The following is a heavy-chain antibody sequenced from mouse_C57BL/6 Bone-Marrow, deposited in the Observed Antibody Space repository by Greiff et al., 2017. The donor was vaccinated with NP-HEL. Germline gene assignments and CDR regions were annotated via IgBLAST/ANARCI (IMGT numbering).Heavy chain of an antibody. Sequence: VMLVESGAELARPGASVKLSCKASGYTFTSYGISWVKQRTGQGLEWIGEIYPRSGNTYYNEKFKGKATLTADKSSSTAYMELRRLTSEDSAVYFCANTFITTVVPYFDCWGQGTTLTVSS. J-gene: IGHJ2*01. CDR3: ANTFITTVVPYFDC. V-gene: IGHV1-81*01. CDR1: GYTFTSYG. CDR2: IYPRSGNT. D-gene: IGHD1-1*01.